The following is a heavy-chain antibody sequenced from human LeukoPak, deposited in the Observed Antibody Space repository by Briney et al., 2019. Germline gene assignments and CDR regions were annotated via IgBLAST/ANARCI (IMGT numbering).Heavy chain of an antibody. CDR1: GGSISSGGYY. V-gene: IGHV4-31*03. D-gene: IGHD5-12*01. CDR3: ARVPDRLRFDY. Sequence: TLSLTCTVSGGSISSGGYYWSWIRQHPGKGLEWIGYIYYSGSIYYNPSLKSRVTISVDTSKNQFSLKLSSVTAADTAVYYCARVPDRLRFDYWGQGTLVTVSS. J-gene: IGHJ4*02. CDR2: IYYSGSI.